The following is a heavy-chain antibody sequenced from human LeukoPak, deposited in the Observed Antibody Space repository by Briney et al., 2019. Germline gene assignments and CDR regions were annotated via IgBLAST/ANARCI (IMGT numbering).Heavy chain of an antibody. V-gene: IGHV4-61*02. Sequence: SETLSLTCTVSGGSISSGSYYWSWIRQPAGKGLEWIGRIYTSGSTNYNPSLKSRVTISVDTAKNQFSLKLSSVTAADTAVYYCARDASGSYLGFDYWGQGTLVTVSS. CDR3: ARDASGSYLGFDY. CDR1: GGSISSGSYY. J-gene: IGHJ4*02. D-gene: IGHD1-26*01. CDR2: IYTSGST.